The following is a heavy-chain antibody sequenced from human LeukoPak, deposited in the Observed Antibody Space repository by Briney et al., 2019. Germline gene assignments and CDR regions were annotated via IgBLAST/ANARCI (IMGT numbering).Heavy chain of an antibody. J-gene: IGHJ4*02. CDR1: GYTFTSYY. CDR3: ARDLQEVVVPGDY. CDR2: INPSGGST. Sequence: ASVTVSCKASGYTFTSYYMHWVRQAPGQGLEWMGIINPSGGSTSYAQKFQGRVTMTRDTSTSTVYMELSSLRSEDTTVYYCARDLQEVVVPGDYWGQGTLVTVSS. D-gene: IGHD2-2*01. V-gene: IGHV1-46*01.